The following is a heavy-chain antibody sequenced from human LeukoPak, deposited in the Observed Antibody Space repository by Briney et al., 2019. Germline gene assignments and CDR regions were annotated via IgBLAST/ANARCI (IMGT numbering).Heavy chain of an antibody. D-gene: IGHD3/OR15-3a*01. Sequence: SETLFLTCTVSGGSISSSSYYWGWIRQPPGKGLEWIGSIYYSGSTYYNPSLKSRVTISVDTSKNQFSLKLSSVTAADTAVYYCATSFGWTGYLYYFDYWGQGTLVTVSS. J-gene: IGHJ4*02. CDR1: GGSISSSSYY. CDR2: IYYSGST. CDR3: ATSFGWTGYLYYFDY. V-gene: IGHV4-39*07.